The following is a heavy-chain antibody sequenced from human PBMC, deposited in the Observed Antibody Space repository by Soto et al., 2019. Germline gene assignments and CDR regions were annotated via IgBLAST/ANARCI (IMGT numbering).Heavy chain of an antibody. CDR3: ARELKRLYTFDY. D-gene: IGHD2-8*01. CDR2: INGGNGNT. J-gene: IGHJ4*02. Sequence: QVQVLQSGAEVKKPGASVKVSCKASEYTFTSYTMHWVRQAPGQRLEWMGWINGGNGNTKYSQKFQGRVTITRDTPAIPAYMEPSSLRSNDTAVYYCARELKRLYTFDYWGQVPLVTVSS. CDR1: EYTFTSYT. V-gene: IGHV1-3*01.